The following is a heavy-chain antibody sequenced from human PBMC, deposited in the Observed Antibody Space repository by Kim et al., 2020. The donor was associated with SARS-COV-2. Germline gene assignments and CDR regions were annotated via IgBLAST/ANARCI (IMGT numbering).Heavy chain of an antibody. J-gene: IGHJ3*02. D-gene: IGHD6-13*01. V-gene: IGHV4-39*01. Sequence: PSLKSRVTISKDTSKSQFSLKPSSVTAADTAIYYCAARDGAAAGRDAFDIWGQGTMVTVSP. CDR3: AARDGAAAGRDAFDI.